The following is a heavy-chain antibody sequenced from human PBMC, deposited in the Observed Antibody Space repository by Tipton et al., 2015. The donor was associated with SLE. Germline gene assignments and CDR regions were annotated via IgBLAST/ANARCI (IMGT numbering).Heavy chain of an antibody. CDR3: ARGYCSDGVCYGFGFFDY. Sequence: LRLSCTVSGDSFSSGSSSWNWVRQPAGKGLEWIGLIYNSGITNYNPSLQSRVTLSVDMSKNQFSLRLSSVTAADTAVYFCARGYCSDGVCYGFGFFDYWGQGNLVTVSS. J-gene: IGHJ4*02. D-gene: IGHD2-8*01. CDR1: GDSFSSGSSS. V-gene: IGHV4-61*02. CDR2: IYNSGIT.